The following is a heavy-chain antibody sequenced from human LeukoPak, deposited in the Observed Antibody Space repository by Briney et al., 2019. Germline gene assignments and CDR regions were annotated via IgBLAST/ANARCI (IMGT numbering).Heavy chain of an antibody. CDR3: ARASAANYYGSGSPLIDY. CDR2: INPNSGGT. V-gene: IGHV1-2*02. D-gene: IGHD3-10*01. CDR1: GYTFTGYY. J-gene: IGHJ4*02. Sequence: ASVKVSCKASGYTFTGYYMHWVRQAPGQGLEWMGWINPNSGGTNYAQKSQGRVTMTRDTSISTAYMELSRLRSDDTAVYYCARASAANYYGSGSPLIDYWGQGTLVTVSS.